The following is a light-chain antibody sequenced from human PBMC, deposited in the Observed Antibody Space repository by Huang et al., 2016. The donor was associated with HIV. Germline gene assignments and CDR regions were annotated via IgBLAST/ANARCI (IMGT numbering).Light chain of an antibody. Sequence: EIMMTQSPATLSVSPGARATLSCRSSQSFSSNLAWYQPKPGQAPRLLIYGASTRGTGIPACVSGSGSGTDFTLTISSRQSEDFAVYYCQQYNNWPQTFGQGTKVEIK. CDR2: GAS. CDR3: QQYNNWPQT. V-gene: IGKV3-15*01. CDR1: QSFSSN. J-gene: IGKJ1*01.